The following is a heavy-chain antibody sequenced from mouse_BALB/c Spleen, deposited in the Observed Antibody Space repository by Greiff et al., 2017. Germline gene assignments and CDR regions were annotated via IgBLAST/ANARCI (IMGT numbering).Heavy chain of an antibody. J-gene: IGHJ3*01. V-gene: IGHV5-6-5*01. CDR3: ARGGYDYDRGFAY. CDR1: GFTFSSYA. D-gene: IGHD2-4*01. Sequence: EVQGVESGGGLVKPGGSLKLSCAASGFTFSSYAMSWVRQTPEKRLEWVASISSGGSTYYPDSVKGRFTISRDNARNILYLQMSSLRSEDTAMYYCARGGYDYDRGFAYWGQGTLVTVSA. CDR2: ISSGGST.